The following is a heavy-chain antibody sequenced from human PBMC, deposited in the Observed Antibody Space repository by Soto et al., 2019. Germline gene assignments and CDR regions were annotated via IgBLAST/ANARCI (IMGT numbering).Heavy chain of an antibody. Sequence: QITLKESGPPLLKPTQTLTLTCTFSGFSLSTSEVGVGWFRQPPGEALEWLALIYWDDDKRYSPSLKSRLTITKDTSKNRVVLTMTNVDPVDTATYFCAHRFDWYYFNYWGQGTLVTVSS. CDR3: AHRFDWYYFNY. CDR2: IYWDDDK. V-gene: IGHV2-5*02. D-gene: IGHD3-9*01. CDR1: GFSLSTSEVG. J-gene: IGHJ4*02.